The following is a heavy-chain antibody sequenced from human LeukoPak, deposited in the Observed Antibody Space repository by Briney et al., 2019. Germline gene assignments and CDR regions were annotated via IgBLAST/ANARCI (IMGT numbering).Heavy chain of an antibody. CDR2: ISGRSDNT. J-gene: IGHJ4*02. CDR3: AKWGDYDVLTGYYVSDF. V-gene: IGHV3-23*01. CDR1: GFIFSNYA. D-gene: IGHD3-9*01. Sequence: GGSLRLSCAASGFIFSNYAMYWVRQAPGKGLERGSAISGRSDNTYYADSVKGRFTLSRDSSKNTLYLQMTSLRADDTAVYYCAKWGDYDVLTGYYVSDFWGQGTLVTVSS.